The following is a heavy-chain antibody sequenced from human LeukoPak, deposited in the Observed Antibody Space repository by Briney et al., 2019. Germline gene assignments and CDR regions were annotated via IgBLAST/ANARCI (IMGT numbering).Heavy chain of an antibody. Sequence: GGSLRLSCAASGFTFSRYWMQWVRQAPGKGLVWVSRISSDGRTTTYANSVRGRFSISRDNAKNTLYLEMNSLRAEDAALYYCARLNGDYAKGDYWGQGTLVTVSS. J-gene: IGHJ4*02. D-gene: IGHD4-17*01. CDR2: ISSDGRTT. CDR3: ARLNGDYAKGDY. CDR1: GFTFSRYW. V-gene: IGHV3-74*03.